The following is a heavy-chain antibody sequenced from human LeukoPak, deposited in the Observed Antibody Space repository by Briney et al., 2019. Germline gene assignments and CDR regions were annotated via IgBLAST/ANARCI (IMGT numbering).Heavy chain of an antibody. D-gene: IGHD3-9*01. J-gene: IGHJ5*02. Sequence: ASVKVSCKASGYTFTSYDINWVRQATGQGLEWMGWMNPNSGNTGYAQKFQGRVTMIRNTSISTAYMELSSLRSEDTAVYYCARGIRYFGWFDPWGQGTLVTVSS. V-gene: IGHV1-8*01. CDR1: GYTFTSYD. CDR3: ARGIRYFGWFDP. CDR2: MNPNSGNT.